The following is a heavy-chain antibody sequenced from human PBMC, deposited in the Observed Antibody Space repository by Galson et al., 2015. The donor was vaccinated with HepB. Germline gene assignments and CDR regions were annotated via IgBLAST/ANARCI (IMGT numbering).Heavy chain of an antibody. CDR1: GFTFSSYS. D-gene: IGHD6-19*01. CDR3: AREVVAGLHYYYGMDV. V-gene: IGHV3-21*01. CDR2: ISSSSSYI. J-gene: IGHJ6*02. Sequence: SLRLSCAASGFTFSSYSMNWVRQAPGKGLEWVSSISSSSSYIYYADSVKGRFTISRDNAKNSLYLQMNSLRAEDTAVYYCAREVVAGLHYYYGMDVWGQGTTVTVSS.